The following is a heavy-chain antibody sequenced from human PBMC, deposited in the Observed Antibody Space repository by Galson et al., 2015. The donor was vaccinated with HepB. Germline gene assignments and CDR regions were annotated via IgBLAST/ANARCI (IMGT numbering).Heavy chain of an antibody. CDR3: ARAGGEYCGGDCPGWFDP. D-gene: IGHD2-21*02. Sequence: SLRLSCAASGFTVSSNYMSWVRQAPGKGLEWVSVIYSGGSTYYADSVKGRFTISRDNSKNTLYLQMNSLRAEDTAVYYCARAGGEYCGGDCPGWFDPWGQGTLVTVSS. J-gene: IGHJ5*02. CDR2: IYSGGST. CDR1: GFTVSSNY. V-gene: IGHV3-66*01.